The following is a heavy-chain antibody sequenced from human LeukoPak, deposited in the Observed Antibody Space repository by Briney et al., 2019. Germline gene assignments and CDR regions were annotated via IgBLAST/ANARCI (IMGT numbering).Heavy chain of an antibody. Sequence: PSETLSLTCTVSGGSISSGGYYWSWIRQHPGKGLEWIGYIYYSGSTYYNPSLKSRVTISVDTSKNQFSLKLSSVTAADTAVYYCAREGNVGGSSSWLDAFDIWGQGTMVTVSS. CDR1: GGSISSGGYY. D-gene: IGHD6-6*01. J-gene: IGHJ3*02. V-gene: IGHV4-31*03. CDR2: IYYSGST. CDR3: AREGNVGGSSSWLDAFDI.